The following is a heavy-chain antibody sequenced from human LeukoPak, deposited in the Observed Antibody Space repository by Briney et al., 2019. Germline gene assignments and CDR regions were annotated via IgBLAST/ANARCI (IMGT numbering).Heavy chain of an antibody. CDR1: GYTFTSYD. V-gene: IGHV1-8*01. CDR2: MNPKSGNT. CDR3: ARGQLAGDNFDY. Sequence: ASVKVSCKASGYTFTSYDINWVRQATGQGREWMGWMNPKSGNTGYAQKFQGRVTMTRNTSISTAYMELSSLRSEDTAVYYCARGQLAGDNFDYWGQGTLVTVSS. J-gene: IGHJ4*02. D-gene: IGHD6-19*01.